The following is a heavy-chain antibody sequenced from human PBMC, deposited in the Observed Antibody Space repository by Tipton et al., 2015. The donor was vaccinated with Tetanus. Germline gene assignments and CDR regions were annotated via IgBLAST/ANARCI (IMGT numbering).Heavy chain of an antibody. Sequence: GLVKPSETLSLTCTVSGGSISGSSYYWGWIRQPPGKGLEWIGEISPSGNTNYNPSLKSRVTISADTSRNQFSLTRSSVTAADTAVYYCARGSGWADFWGQGTQVTVSS. V-gene: IGHV4-39*07. J-gene: IGHJ4*02. D-gene: IGHD6-19*01. CDR1: GGSISGSSYY. CDR2: ISPSGNT. CDR3: ARGSGWADF.